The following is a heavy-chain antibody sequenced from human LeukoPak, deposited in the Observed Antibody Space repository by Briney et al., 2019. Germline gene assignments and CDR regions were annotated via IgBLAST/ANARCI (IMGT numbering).Heavy chain of an antibody. V-gene: IGHV4-59*11. D-gene: IGHD2-21*01. CDR2: IYYSGST. J-gene: IGHJ3*02. CDR1: GGSISSHY. Sequence: PSETLSLTCTVSGGSISSHYWSWIRQPPGKGLEWIGYIYYSGSTNYNPSLKNRVTISVDTSKTQFSLKLTSVTAADTAVYYCARWVVVDRSKDAFDIWGQGTMVTVSS. CDR3: ARWVVVDRSKDAFDI.